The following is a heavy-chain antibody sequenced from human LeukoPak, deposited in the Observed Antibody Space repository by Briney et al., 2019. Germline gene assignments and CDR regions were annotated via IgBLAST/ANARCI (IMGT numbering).Heavy chain of an antibody. CDR3: AECEEGFDY. CDR2: ISYDGSNK. V-gene: IGHV3-30*03. J-gene: IGHJ4*02. D-gene: IGHD3-3*01. Sequence: GGSLRLSSAASGFTFSSYGMHWVRQAPGKGLEGVAVISYDGSNKYYADSVKGRFTISRDNSKNTLYLQMNSLRAEDTAVYYCAECEEGFDYWRQGTLLTVSS. CDR1: GFTFSSYG.